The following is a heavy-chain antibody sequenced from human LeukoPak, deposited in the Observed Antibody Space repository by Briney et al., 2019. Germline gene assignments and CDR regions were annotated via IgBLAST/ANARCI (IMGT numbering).Heavy chain of an antibody. CDR3: ARGGNDYGDHGYFDY. V-gene: IGHV4-39*07. CDR1: GGSISSSSYY. J-gene: IGHJ4*02. Sequence: SETLSLTCTVSGGSISSSSYYWGWIRQPPGKGLEWIGSIYYSGSTYYNPSLKSRVTISVDTSKNQFSLKLSSVTAADTAVYHCARGGNDYGDHGYFDYWGQGTLVTVSS. D-gene: IGHD4-17*01. CDR2: IYYSGST.